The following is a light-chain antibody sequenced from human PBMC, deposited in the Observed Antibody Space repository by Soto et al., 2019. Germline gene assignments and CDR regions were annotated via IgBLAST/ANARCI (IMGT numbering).Light chain of an antibody. Sequence: DIPMTQSPSSPSAAGGDRATITSRASQDITNSLNWYQQKSGKAPSIMIYASSTLQSGVPSRFSGIGSGTDVTITISSLQSEDGATYYCQQHNSYTQTFGQGTKVDIK. J-gene: IGKJ1*01. CDR1: QDITNS. V-gene: IGKV1-17*01. CDR2: ASS. CDR3: QQHNSYTQT.